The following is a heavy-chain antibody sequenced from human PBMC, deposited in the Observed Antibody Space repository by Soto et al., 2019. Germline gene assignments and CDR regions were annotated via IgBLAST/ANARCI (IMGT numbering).Heavy chain of an antibody. D-gene: IGHD7-27*01. CDR3: ARSWGVFNVTFDY. Sequence: QVQLVQSGAEVKKPGASVKVSCKASGYTFTSYGISWVRQAPGQGLEWMGWINTYNGNTKYAQKLQGRVTMPTDTSTSTAYMDLRSLRSDDTAVYYCARSWGVFNVTFDYWGQGTLVTVSS. J-gene: IGHJ4*02. CDR2: INTYNGNT. V-gene: IGHV1-18*01. CDR1: GYTFTSYG.